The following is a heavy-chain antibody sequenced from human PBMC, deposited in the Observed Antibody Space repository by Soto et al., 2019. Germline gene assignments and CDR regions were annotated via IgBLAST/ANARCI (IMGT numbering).Heavy chain of an antibody. D-gene: IGHD6-6*01. J-gene: IGHJ6*02. Sequence: EVQLVESGGGLVQPGGSLRLSCAASGFSFSTYSMNWVRQAPGKGLEWVSYISSRSYTIYYVDSVKGRFTISRDNAKNSLHLQMNSLRDEDTALYYCARGGSSSDNDMDVWGLGTTVTVSS. CDR2: ISSRSYTI. CDR3: ARGGSSSDNDMDV. V-gene: IGHV3-48*02. CDR1: GFSFSTYS.